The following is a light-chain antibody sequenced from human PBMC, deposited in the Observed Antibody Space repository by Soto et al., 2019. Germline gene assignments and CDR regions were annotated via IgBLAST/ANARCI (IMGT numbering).Light chain of an antibody. V-gene: IGLV2-8*01. J-gene: IGLJ3*02. CDR1: SSDVGGYNY. Sequence: QSVLTQPPSASGSPGQSVTISCNGTSSDVGGYNYVSWYQQHPGKAPKLMIYEVSKRPSGVPDRFSGSKSGNTASLTVSGLQAEDEADYHCSSYAGNNMGVFGGGTKLTVL. CDR2: EVS. CDR3: SSYAGNNMGV.